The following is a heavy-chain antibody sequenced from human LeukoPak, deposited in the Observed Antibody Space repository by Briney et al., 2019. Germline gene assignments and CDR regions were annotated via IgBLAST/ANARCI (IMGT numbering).Heavy chain of an antibody. CDR2: IIPIFGTA. Sequence: SVKVSGKASGGTFSSYAISWVRQAPGQGLEWMGRIIPIFGTANYAQKFQGRVTITTDESTSTAYMELSSLRSEDTAVYYCAREAVAGRGPFDYWGQGTLVTVSS. V-gene: IGHV1-69*05. J-gene: IGHJ4*02. CDR3: AREAVAGRGPFDY. D-gene: IGHD6-19*01. CDR1: GGTFSSYA.